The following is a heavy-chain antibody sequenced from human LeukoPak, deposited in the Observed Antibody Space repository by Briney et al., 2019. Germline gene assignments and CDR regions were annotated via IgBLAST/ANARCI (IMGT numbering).Heavy chain of an antibody. Sequence: GGSLRLSCTTSGFTFGDYAMSWVRQAPGKGLEWVGFIRSKIHGGTTGYAASVRGRFTVSRDDSKSIAYLQMNSLKTEDTAVYYCARYQLGDDFRSGYYEDFWGQGTLVTASS. D-gene: IGHD3-3*01. J-gene: IGHJ4*02. CDR3: ARYQLGDDFRSGYYEDF. CDR1: GFTFGDYA. CDR2: IRSKIHGGTT. V-gene: IGHV3-49*04.